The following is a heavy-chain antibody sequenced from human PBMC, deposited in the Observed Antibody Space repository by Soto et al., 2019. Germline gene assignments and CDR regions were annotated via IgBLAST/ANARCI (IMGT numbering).Heavy chain of an antibody. Sequence: QVQLQESGPGLVKPSQTLSLTCTVSGGSISSGGYYWSWIRQHPGKGLEWIGYIYYSGSTYYNPSLKSRVTISVDTSKNQFSLKLSSVTAADTAVYYCARGSELPIVGAGWWFDPWGQGTLVTVSS. CDR2: IYYSGST. CDR3: ARGSELPIVGAGWWFDP. V-gene: IGHV4-31*03. J-gene: IGHJ5*02. CDR1: GGSISSGGYY. D-gene: IGHD1-26*01.